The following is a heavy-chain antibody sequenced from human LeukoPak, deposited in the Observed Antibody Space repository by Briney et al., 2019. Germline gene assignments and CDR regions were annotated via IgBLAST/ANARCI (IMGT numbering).Heavy chain of an antibody. J-gene: IGHJ4*02. CDR3: ARAAIDSGAGVDY. D-gene: IGHD6-19*01. V-gene: IGHV4-59*01. CDR1: GGSISSYY. CDR2: IYYSGST. Sequence: PSETLSLTCTVSGGSISSYYWSWIRQPPGKGLEWIGYIYYSGSTNYNPSLKGRVTISVDTSKNQFSLKLSSVTAADTAVYYCARAAIDSGAGVDYWGQGTLVTVSS.